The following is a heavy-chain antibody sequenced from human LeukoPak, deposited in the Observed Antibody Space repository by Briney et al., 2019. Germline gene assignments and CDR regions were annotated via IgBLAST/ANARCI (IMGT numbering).Heavy chain of an antibody. CDR2: TKPNGSAE. D-gene: IGHD2-15*01. CDR1: GFSFRNYW. Sequence: GGSLRLSCAASGFSFRNYWMGWVRQAPGKGLEWVANTKPNGSAEYYADSVRGRFTASRDNANNLLYLQMNRLRAEDTAVYYCARDGGLHTNFDYWGQGTLLTVSS. J-gene: IGHJ4*02. V-gene: IGHV3-7*01. CDR3: ARDGGLHTNFDY.